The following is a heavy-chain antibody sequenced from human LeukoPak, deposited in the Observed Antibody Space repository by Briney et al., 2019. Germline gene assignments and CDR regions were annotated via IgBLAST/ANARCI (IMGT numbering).Heavy chain of an antibody. CDR3: AKDGQPTVTTVDY. J-gene: IGHJ4*02. Sequence: GRSLRLSCAASGFTFDDYAMHWVRQAPGKGLEWVSGISWNSGSIGYADSVKGRFTISRDNAKNSLYLQMNSLRAEDTALYYCAKDGQPTVTTVDYWGQGTLVIVSS. CDR1: GFTFDDYA. D-gene: IGHD4-17*01. CDR2: ISWNSGSI. V-gene: IGHV3-9*01.